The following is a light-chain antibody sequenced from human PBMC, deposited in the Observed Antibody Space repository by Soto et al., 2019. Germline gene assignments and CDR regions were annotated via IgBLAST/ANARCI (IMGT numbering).Light chain of an antibody. Sequence: QSVLTQPASVSRSPGQSITISCTRTISDFVVYNYVSWYQQHPGKAPKLMIYGVSNRPSGVSNRFSGSKSGNTASLTISGLQADDEADYYCSSHTISSALQVFGTGTKVTVL. CDR2: GVS. CDR1: ISDFVVYNY. V-gene: IGLV2-14*01. J-gene: IGLJ1*01. CDR3: SSHTISSALQV.